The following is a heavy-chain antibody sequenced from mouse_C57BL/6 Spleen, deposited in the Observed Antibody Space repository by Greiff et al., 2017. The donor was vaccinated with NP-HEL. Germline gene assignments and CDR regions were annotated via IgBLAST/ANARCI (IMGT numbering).Heavy chain of an antibody. CDR3: ARRAQGNLDY. V-gene: IGHV8-12*01. CDR2: IYCDDDK. J-gene: IGHJ2*01. CDR1: GFSLSTSGMG. D-gene: IGHD3-2*02. Sequence: ESGPGILQSSQTLSLTCSFSGFSLSTSGMGVSWIRQPSGKGLEWLAHIYCDDDKRYNPSLKSRLTISKDTSRNQVFLKITSVDTADTATYYCARRAQGNLDYWGQGTTLTVSS.